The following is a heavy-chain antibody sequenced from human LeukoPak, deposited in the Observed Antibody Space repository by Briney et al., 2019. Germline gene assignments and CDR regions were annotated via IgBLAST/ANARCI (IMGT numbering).Heavy chain of an antibody. CDR1: GFSVSSNY. CDR2: IHSGGT. D-gene: IGHD3-3*01. J-gene: IGHJ4*02. Sequence: GRSLRLSCAASGFSVSSNYMSWVRQAPGKGLEWVSFIHSGGTYYAESVKGRFSISRDNSKNTVYLQMNSLRVEDTAMYYCAPEGPVFGVRGQGSLVTVSS. V-gene: IGHV3-66*01. CDR3: APEGPVFGV.